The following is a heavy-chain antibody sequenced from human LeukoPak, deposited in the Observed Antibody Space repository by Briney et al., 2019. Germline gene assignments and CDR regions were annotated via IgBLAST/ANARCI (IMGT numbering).Heavy chain of an antibody. V-gene: IGHV1-69*13. Sequence: SVKVSCKASGDTFSSYAISWVRQAPGQGLEWMGGIIPIFGTANYAQKFQGRVTITADESTSTAYMELTSLRSEDTAVCYCARGRMAGTYVFDYWGQGTLVTVSS. CDR2: IIPIFGTA. CDR1: GDTFSSYA. CDR3: ARGRMAGTYVFDY. J-gene: IGHJ4*02. D-gene: IGHD6-19*01.